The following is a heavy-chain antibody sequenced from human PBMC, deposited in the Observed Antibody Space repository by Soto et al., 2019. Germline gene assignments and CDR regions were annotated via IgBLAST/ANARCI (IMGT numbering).Heavy chain of an antibody. V-gene: IGHV3-74*01. D-gene: IGHD5-12*01. Sequence: EAQLVESGGGLVQPGGSLRLSCAASGFTFSGYWMHWVRQAHERGLVWVSRIHGARSTTSYADSVKGRFTISRDNAKNTRYLQMNSLRAEDTAVYSCVRSREGYNLVADYWGQGTLVTVSS. CDR3: VRSREGYNLVADY. CDR2: IHGARSTT. J-gene: IGHJ4*02. CDR1: GFTFSGYW.